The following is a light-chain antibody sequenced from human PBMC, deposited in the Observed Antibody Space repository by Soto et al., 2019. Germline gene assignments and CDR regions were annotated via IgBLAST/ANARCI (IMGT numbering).Light chain of an antibody. Sequence: DIQMTQSPPTLSASVGDRVTITWRASQSITPWLAWYQQKPGKVPKLLIYQASSLESGVPLRFSGSASGTEFTLTINSLQPDDFATYYCQHYNRYSATFGQGTKVDIK. CDR2: QAS. CDR1: QSITPW. CDR3: QHYNRYSAT. V-gene: IGKV1-5*03. J-gene: IGKJ1*01.